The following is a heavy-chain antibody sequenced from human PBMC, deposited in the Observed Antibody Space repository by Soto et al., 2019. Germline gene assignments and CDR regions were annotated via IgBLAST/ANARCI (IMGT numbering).Heavy chain of an antibody. V-gene: IGHV4-59*01. CDR3: AQDLRCCGLDV. Sequence: SHAYSVSDAYRRGDAGTLMRRSPGKGLEWIGDIFYSGSSNLNPSLRSRLSISIDTSKNKFSLMLKSVTAADTVVYYCAQDLRCCGLDVWGQGTTVSGSS. CDR2: IFYSGSS. CDR1: DAYRRGDA. D-gene: IGHD3-9*01. J-gene: IGHJ6*01.